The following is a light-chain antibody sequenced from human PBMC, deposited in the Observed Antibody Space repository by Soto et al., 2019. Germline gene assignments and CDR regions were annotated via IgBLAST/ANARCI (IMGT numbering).Light chain of an antibody. J-gene: IGKJ2*01. CDR1: QSIGTY. CDR3: QQSYSTPIYT. Sequence: GDRVTLTCRASQSIGTYLNWYQHKPGRAPKLLISAASSLQNGVPSRFSGSGSGTDFTLTISSLQPEDFATYYCQQSYSTPIYTFGQGTKLEIK. CDR2: AAS. V-gene: IGKV1-39*01.